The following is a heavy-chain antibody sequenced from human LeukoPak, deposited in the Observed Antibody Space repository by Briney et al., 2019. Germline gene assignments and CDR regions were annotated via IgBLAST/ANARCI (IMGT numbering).Heavy chain of an antibody. CDR1: GYTLTDLS. CDR2: FDPEHGET. J-gene: IGHJ4*02. D-gene: IGHD2-8*01. CDR3: ALISYCTTVTCYYLDY. V-gene: IGHV1-24*01. Sequence: ASVKVSCKVSGYTLTDLSIHWVRQAPGKGLEWMGGFDPEHGETVYAQKFQGRVTMTADTSTSTAYMELRSLRSDDTAVYYCALISYCTTVTCYYLDYWGQGTLVTVSS.